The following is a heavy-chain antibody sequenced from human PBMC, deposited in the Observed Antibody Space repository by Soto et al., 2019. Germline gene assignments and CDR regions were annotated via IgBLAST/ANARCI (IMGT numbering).Heavy chain of an antibody. D-gene: IGHD3-9*01. Sequence: WGSLRLSCAASGLTFIHAWMIFFRHSAFKGLEWVVRIETKTDGGTTDYAAPVKGRFTISRDSSVHTLYLQMNSLKTEDTAVYYCTTGRAYYDVLTGLRGLYYFDYWGRGTLVTVSS. V-gene: IGHV3-15*04. CDR3: TTGRAYYDVLTGLRGLYYFDY. CDR1: GLTFIHAW. CDR2: IETKTDGGTT. J-gene: IGHJ4*02.